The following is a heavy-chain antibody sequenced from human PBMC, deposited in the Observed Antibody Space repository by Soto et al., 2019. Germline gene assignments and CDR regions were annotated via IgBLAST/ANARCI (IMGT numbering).Heavy chain of an antibody. Sequence: PGGSLRLSCAASGFTFSSYAMSWVRQAPGKGLEWVSAISGSGGSTYYADSVKGRFTISRDNSKNTLYLQMNSLRAEDTAVYYCAKDEAHMIAQYYYVWGQGTTVTVSS. J-gene: IGHJ6*02. CDR3: AKDEAHMIAQYYYV. CDR2: ISGSGGST. V-gene: IGHV3-23*01. CDR1: GFTFSSYA. D-gene: IGHD3-22*01.